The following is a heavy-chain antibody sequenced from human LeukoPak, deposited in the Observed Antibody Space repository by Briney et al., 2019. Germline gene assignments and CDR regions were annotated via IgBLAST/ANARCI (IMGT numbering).Heavy chain of an antibody. J-gene: IGHJ1*01. CDR2: IYYSGST. CDR1: SGSMSSSSCY. Sequence: SETLSLTCTVSSGSMSSSSCYWGWIRQPPGKGLEWIGTIYYSGSTNYNPSLRSRVTISIDTSKKQYSLKLASVTAADTAVYYCARHFIGYYDSSGYVQHWGQGTLVTVSS. CDR3: ARHFIGYYDSSGYVQH. V-gene: IGHV4-39*01. D-gene: IGHD3-22*01.